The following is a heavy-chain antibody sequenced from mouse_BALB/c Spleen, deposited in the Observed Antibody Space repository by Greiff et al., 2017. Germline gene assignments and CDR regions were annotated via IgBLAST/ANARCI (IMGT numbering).Heavy chain of an antibody. J-gene: IGHJ1*01. CDR1: GFTFSSFG. CDR2: ISSGSSTI. D-gene: IGHD1-1*01. CDR3: AREGLRWYFDV. Sequence: EVQGVESGGGLVQPGGSRKLSCAASGFTFSSFGMHWVRQAPEKGLEWVAYISSGSSTIYYADTVKGRFTISRDNPKNTLFLQMTSLRSEDTAMYYCAREGLRWYFDVWGAGTTVTVSS. V-gene: IGHV5-17*02.